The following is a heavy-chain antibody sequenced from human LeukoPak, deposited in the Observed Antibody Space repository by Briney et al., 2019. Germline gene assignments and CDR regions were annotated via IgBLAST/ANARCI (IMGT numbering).Heavy chain of an antibody. Sequence: ASVKVSCKASGYTFTSYAMNWVRQAPGQGLEWMGWINTNTGNPTYAQGFTGRFVFSLDTSVSTAYLQISSLKADDTAVYYCARANLWFGELGWIDPWGQGTQVTVSS. V-gene: IGHV7-4-1*02. D-gene: IGHD3-10*01. CDR3: ARANLWFGELGWIDP. J-gene: IGHJ5*02. CDR1: GYTFTSYA. CDR2: INTNTGNP.